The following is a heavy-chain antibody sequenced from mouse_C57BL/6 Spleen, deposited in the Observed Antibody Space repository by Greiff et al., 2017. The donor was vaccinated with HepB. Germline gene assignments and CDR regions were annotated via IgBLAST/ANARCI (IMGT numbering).Heavy chain of an antibody. CDR1: GFTFSSYT. J-gene: IGHJ2*01. V-gene: IGHV5-9*01. Sequence: EVKLVESGGGLVKPGGSLKLSCAASGFTFSSYTMSWVRQTPEKRLEWVATISGGGGNTYYPDSVKGRFTISRDNAKNTLYLQMSSLRSEDTALYYCARLPYYGSSYYFDYWGQGTTLTVSS. CDR2: ISGGGGNT. D-gene: IGHD1-1*01. CDR3: ARLPYYGSSYYFDY.